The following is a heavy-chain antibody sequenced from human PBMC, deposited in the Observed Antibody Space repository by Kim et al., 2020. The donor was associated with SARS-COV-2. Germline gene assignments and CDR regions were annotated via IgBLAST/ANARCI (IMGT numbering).Heavy chain of an antibody. CDR3: ASGRPLYDNYYFDY. Sequence: DSVKGRFTISRDNSKNTLYLQMNSLRAEDTAVYYCASGRPLYDNYYFDYWGQGTLVTVSS. D-gene: IGHD3-16*01. V-gene: IGHV3-30*01. J-gene: IGHJ4*02.